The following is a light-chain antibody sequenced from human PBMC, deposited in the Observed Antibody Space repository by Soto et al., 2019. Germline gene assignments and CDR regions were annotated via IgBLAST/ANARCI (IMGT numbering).Light chain of an antibody. V-gene: IGKV1-39*01. Sequence: DIQMTQSPSSLSASVGDRVTITCRASQSITNFLNRYQQKPGKAPTILIYAASSLQSGVPSRFSGTGSGTDFTLTINSLQLEDLATYYCQQSYRTPYTFGLGTKLDIK. CDR2: AAS. CDR3: QQSYRTPYT. J-gene: IGKJ2*01. CDR1: QSITNF.